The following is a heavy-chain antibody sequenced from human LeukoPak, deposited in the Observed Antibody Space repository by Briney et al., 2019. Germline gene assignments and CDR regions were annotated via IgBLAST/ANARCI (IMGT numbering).Heavy chain of an antibody. CDR2: TRNNGNRYTT. CDR1: GFAFSDHN. V-gene: IGHV3-72*01. CDR3: ARTNPYDSGNYALDY. D-gene: IGHD3-10*01. J-gene: IGHJ4*02. Sequence: AGGSLRLSCAASGFAFSDHNMDWVRQAPGKGLEWVGRTRNNGNRYTTEYAASVKGRFTISRDDSKNSLYLQMNSLKTEDTAVYYCARTNPYDSGNYALDYWGQGTLVTVSS.